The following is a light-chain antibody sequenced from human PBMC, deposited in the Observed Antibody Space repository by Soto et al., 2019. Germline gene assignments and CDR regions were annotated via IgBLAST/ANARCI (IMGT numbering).Light chain of an antibody. CDR1: QSVSSSY. Sequence: EIVLTQSPGTLSSSPGERATPSCRASQSVSSSYLAWYQQKPGQAPRLLIYGAFTRATGIPDRFSGSGSGTDFTLTISRLESEDFAVYYCQHYGSSPFTFGPGTKVDIK. CDR2: GAF. CDR3: QHYGSSPFT. J-gene: IGKJ3*01. V-gene: IGKV3-20*01.